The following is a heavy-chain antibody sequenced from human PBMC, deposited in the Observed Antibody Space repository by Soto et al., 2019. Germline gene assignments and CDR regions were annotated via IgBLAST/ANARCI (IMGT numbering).Heavy chain of an antibody. V-gene: IGHV1-2*04. J-gene: IGHJ5*02. CDR2: INPNSGGT. D-gene: IGHD4-4*01. Sequence: QVQLVQSGAEVKKPGASVKVSCKASGYTFTGHYMHWVRQAPGQGLEWMGWINPNSGGTNDAQKFQGWVTMTRDTSISTAYMELSRLRSDDTAVYYCARNPLAGDYSSTLFDPCGQGTLVTVSS. CDR3: ARNPLAGDYSSTLFDP. CDR1: GYTFTGHY.